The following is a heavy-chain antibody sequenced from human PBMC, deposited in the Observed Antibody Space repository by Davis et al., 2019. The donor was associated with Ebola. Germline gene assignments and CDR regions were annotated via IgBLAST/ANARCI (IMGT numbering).Heavy chain of an antibody. CDR1: GCSISTYG. CDR3: ARAFDLPVWAYYFDY. CDR2: ICHTGN. V-gene: IGHV4-59*01. J-gene: IGHJ4*02. Sequence: SETLSLTCTVPGCSISTYGWNWIRQPPGKGLEWMGYICHTGNNYNPSLKSRVTISLDTSNNPFSLKLTSVTAADTAVYYCARAFDLPVWAYYFDYWGQGSLVTVFS. D-gene: IGHD3-16*01.